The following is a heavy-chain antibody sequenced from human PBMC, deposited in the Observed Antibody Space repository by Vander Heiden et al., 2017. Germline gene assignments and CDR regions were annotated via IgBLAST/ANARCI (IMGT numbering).Heavy chain of an antibody. V-gene: IGHV4-39*01. CDR2: IFYSGTT. Sequence: QLQLEESGPGLVKPSETLSLTCTVSAGSISRISYWSGWIRQPQGKGREWIGSIFYSGTTYYNPSLKSRVTISVDTSKNQFSLKLSSVTATDSAAYYCARQPGSHSSGWYYDYWGQGILVTVSS. J-gene: IGHJ4*02. CDR3: ARQPGSHSSGWYYDY. CDR1: AGSISRISYW. D-gene: IGHD6-19*01.